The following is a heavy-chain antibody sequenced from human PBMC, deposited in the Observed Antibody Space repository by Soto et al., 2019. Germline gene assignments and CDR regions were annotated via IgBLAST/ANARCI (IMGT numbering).Heavy chain of an antibody. Sequence: QLQLQESGPGLVKPSETLSLTCTVSGGSISSSNYYWGWIRQPPGKGLEWIGSIYYSGSTYHNPSLKSRVTIAVDTSKNQFALKLSSVTAADMAVYYCARQPLGYCSGCSCWGGFFDYWGQGTLVTVSS. V-gene: IGHV4-39*01. CDR2: IYYSGST. D-gene: IGHD2-15*01. J-gene: IGHJ4*02. CDR1: GGSISSSNYY. CDR3: ARQPLGYCSGCSCWGGFFDY.